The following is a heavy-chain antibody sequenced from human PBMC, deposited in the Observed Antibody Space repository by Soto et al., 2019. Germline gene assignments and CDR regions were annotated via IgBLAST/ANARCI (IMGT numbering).Heavy chain of an antibody. CDR2: INHSGST. Sequence: SETLSLTCAVYGGSFSGYYWSWIRQPPGKGLEWIGEINHSGSTNYNPSLKSRVTISVDTSKNQFSLKLSSVTAADTAVYYCARGRGYSYGYKTYYFDYWGQGTLVTVSS. J-gene: IGHJ4*02. D-gene: IGHD5-18*01. CDR3: ARGRGYSYGYKTYYFDY. CDR1: GGSFSGYY. V-gene: IGHV4-34*01.